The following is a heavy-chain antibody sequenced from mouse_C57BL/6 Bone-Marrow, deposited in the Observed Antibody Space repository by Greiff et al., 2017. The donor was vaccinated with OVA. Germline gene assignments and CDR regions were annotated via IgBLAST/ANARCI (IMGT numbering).Heavy chain of an antibody. CDR2: IYPRSGNT. CDR1: GYTFTSYG. CDR3: ARWLLWFAY. V-gene: IGHV1-81*01. Sequence: VKLQESGAELARPGASVKLSCKASGYTFTSYGISWVKQRTGQGLEWIGEIYPRSGNTYYNEKFKGKATLTADKSSSTAYMELRSLTSEDSAVYFCARWLLWFAYWGQGTLVTVSA. J-gene: IGHJ3*01. D-gene: IGHD2-3*01.